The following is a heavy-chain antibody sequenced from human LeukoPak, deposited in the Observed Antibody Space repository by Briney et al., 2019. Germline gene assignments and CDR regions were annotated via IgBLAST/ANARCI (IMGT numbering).Heavy chain of an antibody. CDR3: AKVPYCSGGTCYVYLDY. J-gene: IGHJ4*02. D-gene: IGHD2-15*01. CDR2: ISWNSGTI. Sequence: GGSLRLSCAASGFTFDDYAMHWVRQAPGKGLEWVSGISWNSGTIGYADSVKGRFTISRDNAKNSLYLQMNSLRAEDTALYYCAKVPYCSGGTCYVYLDYWGQGTLVTVSS. V-gene: IGHV3-9*01. CDR1: GFTFDDYA.